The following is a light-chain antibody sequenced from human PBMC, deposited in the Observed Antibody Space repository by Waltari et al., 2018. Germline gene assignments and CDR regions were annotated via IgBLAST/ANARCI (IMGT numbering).Light chain of an antibody. CDR2: DVS. Sequence: QSALAQPDPVSGSPGPSITIPCTGTSSDVGGNNFVPCYQQHPGKAPKLIIFDVSHRPSGVSNRFSASKSGNTASLTISGLQAEDEADYYCNSYTSSDTPYVFGTGTKVIVL. CDR3: NSYTSSDTPYV. V-gene: IGLV2-14*03. CDR1: SSDVGGNNF. J-gene: IGLJ1*01.